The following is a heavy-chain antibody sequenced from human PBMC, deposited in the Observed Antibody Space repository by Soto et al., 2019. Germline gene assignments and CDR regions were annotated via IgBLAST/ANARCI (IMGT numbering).Heavy chain of an antibody. Sequence: ASVKVSCKASGYTFTSYGISWVRQAPGQGLEWMGWISAYNGNTNYAQKLQGRVTMTTDTSTSTAYMELRSLRSDDTAVYYCARDSGERDWNPGELMDVWGQGTTVTVSS. CDR3: ARDSGERDWNPGELMDV. J-gene: IGHJ6*02. CDR1: GYTFTSYG. CDR2: ISAYNGNT. V-gene: IGHV1-18*01. D-gene: IGHD1-1*01.